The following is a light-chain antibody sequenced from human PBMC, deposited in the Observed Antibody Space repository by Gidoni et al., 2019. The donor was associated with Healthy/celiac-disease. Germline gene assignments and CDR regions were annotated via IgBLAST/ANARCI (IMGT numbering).Light chain of an antibody. V-gene: IGLV2-23*01. Sequence: QSALTQPASESASPGQSITISCTGTSSDVGSYNLVSWYQQHPGKAPKLMIYEGSKRPSGVSNRFSGSKSGNTASLTISGLQAEDEADYYCCSYAGSSTYVFGTGTKVTVL. J-gene: IGLJ1*01. CDR3: CSYAGSSTYV. CDR1: SSDVGSYNL. CDR2: EGS.